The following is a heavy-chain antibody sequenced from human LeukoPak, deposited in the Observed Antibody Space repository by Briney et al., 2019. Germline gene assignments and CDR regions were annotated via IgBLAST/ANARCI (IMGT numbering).Heavy chain of an antibody. V-gene: IGHV4-59*08. CDR3: ARLSYLNSSGYPDY. CDR1: GGSISSYY. J-gene: IGHJ4*02. D-gene: IGHD3-22*01. Sequence: SETLSLTCTVSGGSISSYYWSWIRQPPGNGLAWIGYIYYRGSTNYNPSLKSRVTISVDTSKNQFSLKLSSVTAADTAVYYCARLSYLNSSGYPDYWGQGTLVTVSP. CDR2: IYYRGST.